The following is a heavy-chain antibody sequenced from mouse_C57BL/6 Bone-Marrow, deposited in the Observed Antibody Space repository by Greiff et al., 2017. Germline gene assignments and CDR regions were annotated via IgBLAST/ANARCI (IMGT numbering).Heavy chain of an antibody. J-gene: IGHJ4*01. Sequence: EVQLQESVAELVRPGASVKLSCTASGFNIKNTYMPWVKQRPEQGLEWIGRIDPANGNTKYAPKFQGQATITADTSTNTAYLQLSSLTSEDTAIYYCASPYGSSYGDYAMDYWGQGTSVTVSS. CDR2: IDPANGNT. V-gene: IGHV14-3*01. D-gene: IGHD1-1*01. CDR1: GFNIKNTY. CDR3: ASPYGSSYGDYAMDY.